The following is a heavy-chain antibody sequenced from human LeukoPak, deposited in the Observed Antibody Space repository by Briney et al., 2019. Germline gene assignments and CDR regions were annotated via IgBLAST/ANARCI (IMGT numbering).Heavy chain of an antibody. CDR2: IYSGGST. CDR3: AKDSERYGVLEY. Sequence: QSGVSLRLSCAASGFTVSSNYMSWVRQAPGKGLVGVSDIYSGGSTYYADSVKGRFTISRDNSKNTVYLQLNKLRDEDTAVYYCAKDSERYGVLEYWGQGTLVSVSA. CDR1: GFTVSSNY. V-gene: IGHV3-53*01. D-gene: IGHD4-17*01. J-gene: IGHJ4*02.